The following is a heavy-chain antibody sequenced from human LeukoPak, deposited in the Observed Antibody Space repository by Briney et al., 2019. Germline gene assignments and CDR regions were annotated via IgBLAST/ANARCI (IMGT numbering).Heavy chain of an antibody. CDR1: GYTFTSYD. Sequence: ASVKVSCKASGYTFTSYDINWVRQATGQGLEWMGWMNPNSGNTGYAQKFQGRVTITRNTSISTAYMELSSLRSEDTAVYYCARADYDILTGGGHNWFDPWGQGTLVTVSS. J-gene: IGHJ5*02. CDR3: ARADYDILTGGGHNWFDP. D-gene: IGHD3-9*01. CDR2: MNPNSGNT. V-gene: IGHV1-8*03.